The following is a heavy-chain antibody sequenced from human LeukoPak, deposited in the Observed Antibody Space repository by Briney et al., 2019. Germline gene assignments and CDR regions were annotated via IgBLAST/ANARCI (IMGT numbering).Heavy chain of an antibody. J-gene: IGHJ6*03. D-gene: IGHD5-12*01. V-gene: IGHV4-4*07. CDR2: IYKNGNT. Sequence: SETLSLTCTVSGASISTYYWSWIRQSAGKGLEWIGRIYKNGNTNYNPSLKSRVTMSVDTSKNQFSLKLSSVTAADTAVYYCAKDIVATIDGWLYYYYYYMDVWGKGTTVTVSS. CDR1: GASISTYY. CDR3: AKDIVATIDGWLYYYYYYMDV.